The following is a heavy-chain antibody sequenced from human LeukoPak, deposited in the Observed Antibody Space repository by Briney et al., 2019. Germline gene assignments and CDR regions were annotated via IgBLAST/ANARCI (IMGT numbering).Heavy chain of an antibody. CDR2: IYPSGST. CDR1: GGSISSYY. Sequence: SETLSLTCTVSGGSISSYYRSWVRQPPGKGLEWIGYIYPSGSTTYYPPLKSRGTISVDTSKTQFSLKLSSVPAADTAVYYCARQCSSSWYAYYYYYMDVWGKGTTVTVSS. V-gene: IGHV4-4*09. D-gene: IGHD6-13*01. CDR3: ARQCSSSWYAYYYYYMDV. J-gene: IGHJ6*03.